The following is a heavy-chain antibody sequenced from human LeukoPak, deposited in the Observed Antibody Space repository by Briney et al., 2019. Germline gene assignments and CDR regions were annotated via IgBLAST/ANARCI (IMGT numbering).Heavy chain of an antibody. CDR3: ASRFDLGTHYYYYYMDV. CDR1: GYTFTGYY. J-gene: IGHJ6*03. Sequence: ASVKVSCKASGYTFTGYYMHWVRQAPGQGLEWMGWINPNSGGTNYAQKFQGRVTMTRDTSIGTAYMELSRLRSDDTAVYYCASRFDLGTHYYYYYMDVWGKGTTVTVSS. V-gene: IGHV1-2*02. CDR2: INPNSGGT. D-gene: IGHD3-16*01.